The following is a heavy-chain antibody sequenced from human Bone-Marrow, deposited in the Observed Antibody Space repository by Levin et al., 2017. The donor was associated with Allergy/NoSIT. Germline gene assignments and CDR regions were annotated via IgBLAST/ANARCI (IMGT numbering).Heavy chain of an antibody. Sequence: SETLSLTCNVSGVSINNYFWSWIRQPPGKGLEWIGYIYSTASSSYNPSLKNRVAMSIETSKNQVSLKLRSVTAADTAVYYCARAGDWESSVWYGTKDYAMEFWGQGTTVTVSS. V-gene: IGHV4-59*01. CDR3: ARAGDWESSVWYGTKDYAMEF. CDR2: IYSTASS. J-gene: IGHJ6*02. D-gene: IGHD6-19*01. CDR1: GVSINNYF.